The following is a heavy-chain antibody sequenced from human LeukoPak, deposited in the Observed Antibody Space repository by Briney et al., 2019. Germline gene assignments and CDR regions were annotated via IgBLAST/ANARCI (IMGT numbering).Heavy chain of an antibody. CDR2: INYSGST. V-gene: IGHV4-34*01. D-gene: IGHD5-24*01. CDR1: GGSFSSFY. J-gene: IGHJ1*01. Sequence: SSETLSLTCAVYGGSFSSFYWTWIRQPPGKGLEWIGDINYSGSTNYNPSLRSRVTISVDTSKNQFSLKLFSVTAADTAVYYCARGRDDYNFAYWGQGTRVTVSS. CDR3: ARGRDDYNFAY.